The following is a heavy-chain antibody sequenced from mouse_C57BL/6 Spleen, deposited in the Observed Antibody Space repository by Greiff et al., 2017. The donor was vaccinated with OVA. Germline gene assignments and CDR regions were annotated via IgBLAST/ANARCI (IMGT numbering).Heavy chain of an antibody. V-gene: IGHV1-80*01. CDR1: GYAFSSYW. CDR3: ARGGYGPSFDY. J-gene: IGHJ2*01. CDR2: IYPGDGDT. D-gene: IGHD2-10*02. Sequence: VQRVESGAELVKPGASVKISCKASGYAFSSYWMNWVKQRPGKGLEWIGQIYPGDGDTNYNGKFKGKATLTADKSSSTAYMQLSSLTSEDSAVYFCARGGYGPSFDYWGQGTTLTVSS.